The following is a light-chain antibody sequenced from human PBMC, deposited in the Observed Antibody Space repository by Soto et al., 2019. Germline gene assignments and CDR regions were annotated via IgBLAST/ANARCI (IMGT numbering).Light chain of an antibody. J-gene: IGKJ5*01. V-gene: IGKV3-20*01. CDR2: GAS. CDR1: QSVSSSY. Sequence: EIVLTQSPGTLSLSPGERATLSCRASQSVSSSYLAWYQQKPGQAPRLLIYGASSNATGIPDRFSGSGSGTDFTLTISRLEPEDFAVYYCQQYGSSLITFGQGTRLEIK. CDR3: QQYGSSLIT.